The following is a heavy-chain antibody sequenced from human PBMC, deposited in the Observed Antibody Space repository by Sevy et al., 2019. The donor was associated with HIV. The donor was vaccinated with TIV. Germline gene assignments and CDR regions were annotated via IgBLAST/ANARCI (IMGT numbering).Heavy chain of an antibody. CDR1: GFTFSSYG. Sequence: GGSLRLSCAASGFTFSSYGMHWVRQAPGNGLEWVSVISYDGSNKYYADSVKGRFTISRDNSKDTLYLQMNSLRAEDTAEYYCARGAHRSTSNPGDDYCYYGMDVWGQGTAVTVSS. CDR3: ARGAHRSTSNPGDDYCYYGMDV. CDR2: ISYDGSNK. D-gene: IGHD2-2*01. V-gene: IGHV3-30*03. J-gene: IGHJ6*02.